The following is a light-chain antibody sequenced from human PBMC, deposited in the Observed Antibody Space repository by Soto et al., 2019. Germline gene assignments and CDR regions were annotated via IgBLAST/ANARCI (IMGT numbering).Light chain of an antibody. V-gene: IGKV1-33*01. CDR3: QQYDNHPPSLS. CDR1: QDISNY. Sequence: DIQMTQSPSSLSASVGDRVTITCQASQDISNYLNWYQHKPGKAPKLLIYDASNLETGVPSRLSGRGSGTDFAFTISSLQPEDIATYYCQQYDNHPPSLSFGGGNEVEIK. CDR2: DAS. J-gene: IGKJ4*01.